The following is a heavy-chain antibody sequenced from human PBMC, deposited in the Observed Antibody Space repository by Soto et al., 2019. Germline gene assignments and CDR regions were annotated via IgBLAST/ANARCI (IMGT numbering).Heavy chain of an antibody. CDR3: AKHTRGNWFDA. Sequence: EVQLVESGGGLVKPGGSLRLSCAASGFSFSNVWMNWVRQAPGKGLEWVGRIKSKTDGGTTEYTAPVEGRFTISRDDSKNTLYLEMNSLKTEDTAVYFCAKHTRGNWFDAWGQGTLVTVDS. J-gene: IGHJ5*02. V-gene: IGHV3-15*07. CDR2: IKSKTDGGTT. CDR1: GFSFSNVW.